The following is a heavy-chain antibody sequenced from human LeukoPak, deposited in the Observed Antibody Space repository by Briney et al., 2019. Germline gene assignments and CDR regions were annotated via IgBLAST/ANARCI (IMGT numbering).Heavy chain of an antibody. CDR1: GYTFTGYY. CDR2: INPNSSDT. J-gene: IGHJ4*02. CDR3: ARGSGSYYI. D-gene: IGHD3-10*01. Sequence: ASAKVSCKASGYTFTGYYLHWVRQAPAQGLEGMGWINPNSSDTNDAQSFPGRVTMTRDTSISTVYMELRRMRSDDTAVYSCARGSGSYYIWGQGTLVTVSS. V-gene: IGHV1-2*02.